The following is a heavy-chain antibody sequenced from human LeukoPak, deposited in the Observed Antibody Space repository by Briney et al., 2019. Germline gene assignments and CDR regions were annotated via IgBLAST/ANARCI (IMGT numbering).Heavy chain of an antibody. J-gene: IGHJ6*03. V-gene: IGHV4-59*01. CDR2: IYYSGST. CDR1: GGSISSYY. CDR3: ARALTSYYYDSSGYYYYYYMDV. D-gene: IGHD3-22*01. Sequence: PSETLSLTCTVSGGSISSYYWSWIRQPPGKGLEWIGYIYYSGSTNYNPSLKSRVTISVDTSKNQFSLKLSSVTAAYTAVYYCARALTSYYYDSSGYYYYYYMDVWGKGTTVTVSS.